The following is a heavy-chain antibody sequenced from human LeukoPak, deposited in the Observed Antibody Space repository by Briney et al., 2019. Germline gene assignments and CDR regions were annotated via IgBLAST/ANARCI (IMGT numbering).Heavy chain of an antibody. CDR3: AKDSSDYYGSGTYSASFQH. J-gene: IGHJ1*01. D-gene: IGHD3-10*01. Sequence: PGGSLRLSCAASGFTFDDYAMHWVRQAPGKGLEWVSCISWSSDSIGYADSVKGRFTISRDNAKNSLYLQMHSLRTEDTAFYYCAKDSSDYYGSGTYSASFQHWGQGTLVTVSS. CDR1: GFTFDDYA. CDR2: ISWSSDSI. V-gene: IGHV3-9*01.